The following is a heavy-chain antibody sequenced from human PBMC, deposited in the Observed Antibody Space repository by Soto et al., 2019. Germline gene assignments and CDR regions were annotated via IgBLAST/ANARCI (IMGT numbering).Heavy chain of an antibody. CDR2: IVVGSGNT. Sequence: SVKVSCKASGFTFNNSAVQWLRQARGQRLEWIGWIVVGSGNTNYAQKFQERVTITRDMSKSTAHMQLSSLRSEDTALYFCAADTGASPGYGNYWGQGTLVTVSS. V-gene: IGHV1-58*01. CDR1: GFTFNNSA. D-gene: IGHD3-9*01. J-gene: IGHJ4*02. CDR3: AADTGASPGYGNY.